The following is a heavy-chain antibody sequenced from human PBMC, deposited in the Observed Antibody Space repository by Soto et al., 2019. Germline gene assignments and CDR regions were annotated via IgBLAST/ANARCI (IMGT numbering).Heavy chain of an antibody. Sequence: QITLNESGPTLVKPTQTLTLTCTFSGFSLSTRDVGVGWIRQPPGEALEWLGVVYWDDSKTYSPSLESRLTIPKNTSQNQVVLRMTKMDPVDTATYYCAHCRGGVASFWGQGTLVTVSS. V-gene: IGHV2-5*02. CDR1: GFSLSTRDVG. D-gene: IGHD2-2*01. J-gene: IGHJ4*02. CDR2: VYWDDSK. CDR3: AHCRGGVASF.